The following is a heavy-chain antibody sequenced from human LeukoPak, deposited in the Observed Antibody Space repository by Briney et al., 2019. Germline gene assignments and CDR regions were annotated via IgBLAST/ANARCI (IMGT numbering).Heavy chain of an antibody. D-gene: IGHD3-22*01. CDR2: ISAYNGNT. Sequence: ASVKVSCKASGYTFTSYGISWVRQAPGQGLEWMGWISAYNGNTNYAQKLQGRATMTTDTSTSTAYMELRSLRSDDTAVYYCARDRYYDSSGYYTALDAFDIWGQGTMVTVSS. CDR3: ARDRYYDSSGYYTALDAFDI. CDR1: GYTFTSYG. J-gene: IGHJ3*02. V-gene: IGHV1-18*01.